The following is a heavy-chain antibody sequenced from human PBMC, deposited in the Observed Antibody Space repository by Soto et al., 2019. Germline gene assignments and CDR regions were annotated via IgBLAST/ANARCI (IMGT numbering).Heavy chain of an antibody. CDR2: IIPILGIA. Sequence: QVQLVQSGAEVKKPGSSVKVSCKASGGTFSSYTISSVRQAPGQGLEWMGRIIPILGIANYAQKFQGRVTITADKSTSTAYMELSSLRSEDTAVYYCARDLGAAASFDYWGQGTLVTVSS. V-gene: IGHV1-69*08. CDR3: ARDLGAAASFDY. D-gene: IGHD6-13*01. J-gene: IGHJ4*02. CDR1: GGTFSSYT.